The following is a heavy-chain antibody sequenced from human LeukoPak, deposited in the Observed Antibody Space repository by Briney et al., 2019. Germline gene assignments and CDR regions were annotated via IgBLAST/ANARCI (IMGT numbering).Heavy chain of an antibody. V-gene: IGHV4-34*01. CDR2: INHSGST. D-gene: IGHD1-26*01. Sequence: SETLSLTCAVYGGSFSGYYWSWIRQPPGKGLEWIGEINHSGSTNYNPSLKSRVTISVDTSKNQFSLKLSSVTAADTAVYYCARYSGSSMDDAFDIWGQGTMVTVSS. J-gene: IGHJ3*02. CDR1: GGSFSGYY. CDR3: ARYSGSSMDDAFDI.